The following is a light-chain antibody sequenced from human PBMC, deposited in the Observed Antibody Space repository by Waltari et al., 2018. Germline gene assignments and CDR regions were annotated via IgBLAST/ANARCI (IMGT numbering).Light chain of an antibody. CDR3: SSYTSSGVV. CDR2: DVY. J-gene: IGLJ2*01. Sequence: QSALTQPASVSGSPGQAIILSCTGTGSDVGGYDYVSWYQQYPAKAPRLIIFDVYNRPSGVSNRFSGSKSDNTASLTISGLQAEDESVYYCSSYTSSGVVFGGGTKLTVL. V-gene: IGLV2-14*01. CDR1: GSDVGGYDY.